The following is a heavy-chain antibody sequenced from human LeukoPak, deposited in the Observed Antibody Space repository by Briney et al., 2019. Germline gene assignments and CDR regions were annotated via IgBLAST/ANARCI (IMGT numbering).Heavy chain of an antibody. CDR1: GFTFTSSA. Sequence: ASVKVSCKASGFTFTSSAMHWVRQAPGQRLEWMGWINAGNGNTKYSQKFQGRVTITRDTSASTAYMELSSLRSEDTAVYYCARFNYEGFLLDYWGQGTLVTVSS. CDR2: INAGNGNT. CDR3: ARFNYEGFLLDY. D-gene: IGHD4-11*01. V-gene: IGHV1-3*01. J-gene: IGHJ4*02.